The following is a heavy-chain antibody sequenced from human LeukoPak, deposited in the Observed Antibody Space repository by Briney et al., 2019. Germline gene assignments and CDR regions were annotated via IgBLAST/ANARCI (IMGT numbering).Heavy chain of an antibody. V-gene: IGHV4-31*03. CDR2: KYYSGSA. CDR3: ATPYCSSLSCLDVFNM. CDR1: GVSVSDGRHY. Sequence: PSQTLSLTCNVSGVSVSDGRHYWTWIRHHPTRGLEWIGYKYYSGSAKYNPSLKSRLTISIDTAKNQFSLQLSSVTAADTATYYCATPYCSSLSCLDVFNMWGQGTRVTVSS. J-gene: IGHJ3*02. D-gene: IGHD2-2*01.